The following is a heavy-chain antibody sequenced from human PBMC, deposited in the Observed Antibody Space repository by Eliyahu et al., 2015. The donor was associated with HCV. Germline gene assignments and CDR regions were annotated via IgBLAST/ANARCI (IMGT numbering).Heavy chain of an antibody. CDR3: ATHTEQPPFDS. V-gene: IGHV1-8*01. CDR1: GYTFTTXD. D-gene: IGHD1/OR15-1a*01. J-gene: IGHJ4*02. Sequence: QVQLVQSGAEVKRPGASVXVSGKASGYTFTTXDINWARQAPGQGLEWVGWVNPNSGNTGFAPRFQGRLAMTTDTSISTAYMQLSSLRSDDTAVYYCATHTEQPPFDSWGQGTLVTVSS. CDR2: VNPNSGNT.